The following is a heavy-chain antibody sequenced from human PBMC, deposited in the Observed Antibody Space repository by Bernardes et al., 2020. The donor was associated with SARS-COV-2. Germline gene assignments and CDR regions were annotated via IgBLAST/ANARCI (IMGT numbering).Heavy chain of an antibody. CDR3: ARQETFVVVLVAARGAFDI. J-gene: IGHJ3*02. CDR2: IYYSGST. V-gene: IGHV4-39*01. D-gene: IGHD2-2*01. Sequence: SETLSLTCTVSGGSISSSSYYWGWIRQPPGKGLEWIGSIYYSGSTYYNPSLKSRVTISVDTSKNQFSLKLSSVTAADTAVYYCARQETFVVVLVAARGAFDIWGQGTMVTVSS. CDR1: GGSISSSSYY.